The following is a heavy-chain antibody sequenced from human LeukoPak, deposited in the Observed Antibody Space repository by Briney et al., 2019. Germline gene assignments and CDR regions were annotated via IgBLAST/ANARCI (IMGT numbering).Heavy chain of an antibody. Sequence: GGSLRLSCVASGFTFSDYYMSWIRQAPGKGLEWVSYISSSGGTIYYADSMKGRFTISRDNAKYSLFLQMNSLRAEDTAVYYCARAAVVTSPFDYWGQGTLVTVSS. V-gene: IGHV3-11*01. CDR2: ISSSGGTI. D-gene: IGHD4-23*01. J-gene: IGHJ4*02. CDR3: ARAAVVTSPFDY. CDR1: GFTFSDYY.